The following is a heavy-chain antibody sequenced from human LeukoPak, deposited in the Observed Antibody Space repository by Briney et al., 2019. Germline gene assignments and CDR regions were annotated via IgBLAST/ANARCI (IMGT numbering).Heavy chain of an antibody. CDR3: ARDLPPRMAVAGTLGY. V-gene: IGHV1-18*01. J-gene: IGHJ4*02. CDR2: ISAYNGNT. CDR1: GYTFTSYA. D-gene: IGHD6-19*01. Sequence: GASVTVSCKASGYTFTSYAISWVRQAPGQGLEWMGWISAYNGNTNYAQKLQGRVTITTDTSTSTAYMELSSLRSDDTAVYYCARDLPPRMAVAGTLGYWGQGTLVTVSS.